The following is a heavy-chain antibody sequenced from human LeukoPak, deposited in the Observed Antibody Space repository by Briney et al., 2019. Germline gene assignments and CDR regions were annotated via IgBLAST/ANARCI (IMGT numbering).Heavy chain of an antibody. V-gene: IGHV3-7*01. Sequence: QPGGSLILSCAASGFTFSRYWMSWVRQAPGKGLEWVANIKQDGSEKYYVDSVKGRFTISRDNAKISLYLQMNSLRAEDTAVYYCARSAGSSGWYEGYYFDYWGQGTLVTVSS. CDR1: GFTFSRYW. D-gene: IGHD6-13*01. J-gene: IGHJ4*02. CDR2: IKQDGSEK. CDR3: ARSAGSSGWYEGYYFDY.